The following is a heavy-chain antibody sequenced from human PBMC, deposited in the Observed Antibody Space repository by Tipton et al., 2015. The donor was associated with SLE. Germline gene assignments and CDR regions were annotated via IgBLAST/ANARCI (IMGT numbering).Heavy chain of an antibody. Sequence: LRLSCAVNGGSLSGYYWGWIRQPPGKGLEWIGSVYESGTTYYNPSLKSRVTMSVDTSKTQFSLKLSSLTAADTAVYYCARVVTVVATHYYDMDVWGQGTTVTVSS. J-gene: IGHJ6*02. V-gene: IGHV4-34*01. CDR2: VYESGTT. CDR1: GGSLSGYY. CDR3: ARVVTVVATHYYDMDV. D-gene: IGHD2-15*01.